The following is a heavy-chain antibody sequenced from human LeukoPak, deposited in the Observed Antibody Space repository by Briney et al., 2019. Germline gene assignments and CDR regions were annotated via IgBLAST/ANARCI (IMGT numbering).Heavy chain of an antibody. CDR3: ARKCGFGELLSFYYFDY. D-gene: IGHD3-10*01. V-gene: IGHV4-34*01. J-gene: IGHJ4*02. Sequence: SETLSLTCAVYGGSFSGYYWSWIRQPPGKGLEWIGEINHSGSTNYSPSLKSRVTISVDTSKNQFSLKLSSVTAADTAVYYCARKCGFGELLSFYYFDYWGQGTLVTVSS. CDR1: GGSFSGYY. CDR2: INHSGST.